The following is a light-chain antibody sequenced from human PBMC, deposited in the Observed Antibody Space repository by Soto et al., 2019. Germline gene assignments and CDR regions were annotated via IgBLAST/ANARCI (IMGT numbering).Light chain of an antibody. J-gene: IGLJ3*02. CDR1: SSDIGNYNL. V-gene: IGLV2-23*02. CDR3: CSYAPGSNLL. Sequence: QSVLTQPASVSGSPGQSITISCTGTSSDIGNYNLVSWYQQHPGKAPRLMIYGVVRRPSGTSNRFSGSKSGNTASLTISGLQADDEAEYYCCSYAPGSNLLFGGGTKLTVL. CDR2: GVV.